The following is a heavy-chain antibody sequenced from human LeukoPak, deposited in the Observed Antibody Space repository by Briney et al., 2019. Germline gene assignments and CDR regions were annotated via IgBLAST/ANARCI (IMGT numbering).Heavy chain of an antibody. J-gene: IGHJ4*02. V-gene: IGHV4-59*08. Sequence: SETLSLTCTVSGGSISSYYWSWIRQPPGKGLEWIGYIYYSGSTNYNPSLKSRVTISVDTSKSQFSLKLSSVTAADTAVYYCARLVGYYDSSGYYITTLFDYWGRGTLVTVSS. CDR1: GGSISSYY. D-gene: IGHD3-22*01. CDR3: ARLVGYYDSSGYYITTLFDY. CDR2: IYYSGST.